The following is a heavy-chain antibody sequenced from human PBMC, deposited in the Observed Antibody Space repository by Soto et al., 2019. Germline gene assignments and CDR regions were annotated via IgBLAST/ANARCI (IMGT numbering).Heavy chain of an antibody. CDR1: GWPFSGYY. J-gene: IGHJ3*02. D-gene: IGHD3-22*01. CDR2: MNLGGSG. V-gene: IGHV4-34*01. Sequence: PSETLSLTCALYGWPFSGYYWSWIRQTPGKRLEWIGDMNLGGSGNYNPSLKSRVTFSMDPSKNQFSLKLESVTAADTAVYYCARSRYYDSSGYRALDAFDIWGQGTMVT. CDR3: ARSRYYDSSGYRALDAFDI.